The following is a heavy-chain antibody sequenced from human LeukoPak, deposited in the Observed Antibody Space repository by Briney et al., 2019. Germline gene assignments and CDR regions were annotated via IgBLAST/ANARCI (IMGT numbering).Heavy chain of an antibody. CDR2: TSSSDAGK. CDR1: GFSLSSYA. D-gene: IGHD3-22*01. Sequence: GGSLRLSCTVSGFSLSSYALSWVRRTPGKGLEWVSATSSSDAGKYYADSVKGRFTISRDNAKNSLYLQMNSLRAEDTAVYYCARVGEYYYDSSGPSSDYWGQGTLVTVSS. J-gene: IGHJ4*02. CDR3: ARVGEYYYDSSGPSSDY. V-gene: IGHV3-23*01.